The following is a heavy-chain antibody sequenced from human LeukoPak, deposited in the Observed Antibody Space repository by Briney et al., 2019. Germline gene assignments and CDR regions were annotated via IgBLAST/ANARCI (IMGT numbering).Heavy chain of an antibody. CDR2: IRYDGSNE. CDR1: GFTFSSYG. D-gene: IGHD3-3*01. V-gene: IGHV3-30*02. CDR3: AKDFLRITIFGVVILTPPDY. J-gene: IGHJ4*02. Sequence: GGSLRLSCAASGFTFSSYGMHWVRQAPGKGLEWVAFIRYDGSNEYYADSVKGRFTISRDNSKNTLYLQMNSLRAEDTAVYYCAKDFLRITIFGVVILTPPDYWGQGTLVTVSS.